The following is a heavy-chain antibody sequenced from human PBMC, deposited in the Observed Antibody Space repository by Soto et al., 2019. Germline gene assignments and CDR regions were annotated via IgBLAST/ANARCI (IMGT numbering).Heavy chain of an antibody. CDR1: GFIFIVSA. CDR2: IRSRANNYAT. CDR3: ARGQQAAIGDYYYHGLDV. D-gene: IGHD3-10*01. V-gene: IGHV3-73*01. Sequence: GWSLRLSCASSGFIFIVSAIHWVRQAPGKGLEWVGRIRSRANNYATSSGASVRGRFTFFRDDSKNMAYLQMNTLKTEDTAIYYCARGQQAAIGDYYYHGLDVWGQGTSVTVSS. J-gene: IGHJ6*02.